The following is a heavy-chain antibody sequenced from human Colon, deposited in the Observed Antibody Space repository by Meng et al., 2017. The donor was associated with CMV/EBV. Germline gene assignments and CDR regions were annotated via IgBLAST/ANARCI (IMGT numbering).Heavy chain of an antibody. CDR2: VYISGNT. V-gene: IGHV4-4*07. Sequence: QVQLRESGPGPVTPSEPLSLTCTVSGASITSYYWSWIRQPAGKGLEWIGRVYISGNTNYNPSLKSRVTMSIDTSKNQLSLNIRSATAADTAVYYCARDSNLSGLAYWGQEPWSPSPQ. CDR3: ARDSNLSGLAY. CDR1: GASITSYY. J-gene: IGHJ4*01. D-gene: IGHD3-10*01.